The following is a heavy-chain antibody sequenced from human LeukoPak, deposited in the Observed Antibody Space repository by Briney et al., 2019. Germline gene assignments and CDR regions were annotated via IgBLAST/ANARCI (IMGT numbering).Heavy chain of an antibody. CDR3: ARDDFDTAMVYNYFDP. Sequence: ASVKISCKASGYTFSGHYIHWVRQAPGQGLEWMGVMHPTGGSTNYAQRFEGRVTMTGDTSTSTVYMELRSLTSEDTAVYYCARDDFDTAMVYNYFDPWGQGTLVTVSS. CDR2: MHPTGGST. CDR1: GYTFSGHY. J-gene: IGHJ5*02. D-gene: IGHD5-18*01. V-gene: IGHV1-46*01.